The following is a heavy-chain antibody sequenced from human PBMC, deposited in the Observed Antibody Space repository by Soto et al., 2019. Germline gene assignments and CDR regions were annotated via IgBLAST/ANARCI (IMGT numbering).Heavy chain of an antibody. D-gene: IGHD2-2*01. CDR2: IKQDGSVT. Sequence: PGGSLRLSCAASGFTFTSYWMSWVRQAPGKGLEWVADIKQDGSVTYYVDSVKGRFTISRDNDKNSVYLQMNSLRPEDTAVYYCAKDDANRYCSGTTCYVYFHFWGQGTPVTVSS. V-gene: IGHV3-7*01. CDR1: GFTFTSYW. CDR3: AKDDANRYCSGTTCYVYFHF. J-gene: IGHJ4*02.